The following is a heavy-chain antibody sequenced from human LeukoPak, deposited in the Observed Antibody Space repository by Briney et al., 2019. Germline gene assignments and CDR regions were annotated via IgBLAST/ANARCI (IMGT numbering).Heavy chain of an antibody. V-gene: IGHV1-2*02. J-gene: IGHJ6*04. Sequence: ASVKVSCKASGYTFTGYYMHWVRQAPGQGLEWMGWINPNSGGTNYAQKFQGRVTITRDTSISTAYMELSRLRSDDTAVYYCAREWFSQYYYYGMDVWGEGTTVTVSS. CDR2: INPNSGGT. CDR1: GYTFTGYY. D-gene: IGHD3-10*01. CDR3: AREWFSQYYYYGMDV.